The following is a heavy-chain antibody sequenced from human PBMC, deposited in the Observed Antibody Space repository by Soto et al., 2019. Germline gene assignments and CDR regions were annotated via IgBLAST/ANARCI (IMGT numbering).Heavy chain of an antibody. CDR2: ISFDGSNK. CDR3: AKDRRPHDYCSGCSCYNAFAY. D-gene: IGHD2-15*01. Sequence: QVQLVESGGGVVQPGRSLRLSCAASGFTFSSYGMHWVRQAPGKGLEWVAVISFDGSNKYYADSVKGRFTISRDKSKNRLYLQMNSLRAEDTAVYFCAKDRRPHDYCSGCSCYNAFAYWGQGALVTVSS. V-gene: IGHV3-30*18. CDR1: GFTFSSYG. J-gene: IGHJ4*02.